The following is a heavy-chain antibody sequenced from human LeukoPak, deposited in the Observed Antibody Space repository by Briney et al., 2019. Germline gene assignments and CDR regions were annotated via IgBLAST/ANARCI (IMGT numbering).Heavy chain of an antibody. J-gene: IGHJ4*02. D-gene: IGHD3-10*01. CDR2: VFFSGST. V-gene: IGHV4-59*03. CDR1: GGSISSYY. Sequence: SETLSLTCSVSGGSISSYYWSWIRQPPGKGLEWIGYVFFSGSTDYNPSLKSRATVSVDTSKNEFSLRLNSVTVADTAVYYCATTMVRRRNYYFDYWGQGTLVTVSS. CDR3: ATTMVRRRNYYFDY.